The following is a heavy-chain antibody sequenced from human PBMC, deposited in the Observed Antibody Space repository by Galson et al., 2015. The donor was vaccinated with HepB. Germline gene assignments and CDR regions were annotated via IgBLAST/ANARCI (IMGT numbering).Heavy chain of an antibody. CDR1: GFTFSSYS. CDR3: ARDVPVTHYYDSSGYGDY. CDR2: ISSSSSYI. V-gene: IGHV3-21*01. Sequence: SLRLSCAASGFTFSSYSMNWVRQAPGKGLEWVSSISSSSSYIYYADSVKGRFTISRDNAKNSLYLQMNSLRAEDTAVYYCARDVPVTHYYDSSGYGDYWGQGTLVTVSS. D-gene: IGHD3-22*01. J-gene: IGHJ4*02.